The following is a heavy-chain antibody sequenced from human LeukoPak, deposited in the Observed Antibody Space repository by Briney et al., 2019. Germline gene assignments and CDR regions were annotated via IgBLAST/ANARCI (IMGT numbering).Heavy chain of an antibody. CDR2: ISGSGGST. CDR3: ARTYYYDSSGYSQFDY. Sequence: GGSLXLSCAASGFTFSSYAMSWVRQAPGKGLEWVSAISGSGGSTYYADSVKGRFTISRDNSKNTLYLQMNSLRAEDTAVYYCARTYYYDSSGYSQFDYWGQGTLVTVSS. D-gene: IGHD3-22*01. J-gene: IGHJ4*02. V-gene: IGHV3-23*01. CDR1: GFTFSSYA.